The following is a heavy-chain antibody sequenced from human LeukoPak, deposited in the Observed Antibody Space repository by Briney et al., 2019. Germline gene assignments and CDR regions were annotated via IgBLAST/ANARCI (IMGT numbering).Heavy chain of an antibody. J-gene: IGHJ5*02. CDR1: GYTFTSYY. CDR2: INPSGGST. D-gene: IGHD6-19*01. V-gene: IGHV1-46*01. Sequence: ASVNVSCKASGYTFTSYYMHWVRQAPGQGLEWMGIINPSGGSTSYAQEFQGRVTMTRDTSTSTVYMELSSLRSEDTAVYYCARVSFAAVAGRRGERWFDPWGQGTLVTVSS. CDR3: ARVSFAAVAGRRGERWFDP.